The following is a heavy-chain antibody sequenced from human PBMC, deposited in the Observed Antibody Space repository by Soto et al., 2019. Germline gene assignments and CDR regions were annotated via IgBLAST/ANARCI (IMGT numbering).Heavy chain of an antibody. Sequence: GAPVEASCKAAGCTLSSDAVGWVRQAPGQGLEWMGGIIPIFGTANYAQKFQGRVTITADESTSTAYMELSSLRSEDTAVYYCARDSHNTYYYYGMDVWGQGTTVTVSS. CDR3: ARDSHNTYYYYGMDV. V-gene: IGHV1-69*13. CDR1: GCTLSSDA. CDR2: IIPIFGTA. J-gene: IGHJ6*02.